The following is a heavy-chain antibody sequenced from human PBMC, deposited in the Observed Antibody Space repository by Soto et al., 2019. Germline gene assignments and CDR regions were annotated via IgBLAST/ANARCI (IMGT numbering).Heavy chain of an antibody. CDR1: GFTFSSYA. V-gene: IGHV3-30-3*01. D-gene: IGHD3-3*01. J-gene: IGHJ4*02. CDR3: ARDAQNYDFWSGYLDY. CDR2: ISYDGSNK. Sequence: GGSLRLSCAASGFTFSSYAMHWVRQAPGKGLEWVAVISYDGSNKYYADSVKGRFTISRDNSKNTLYLQMNSLRAEDTAVYYCARDAQNYDFWSGYLDYWSQGTLVTVSS.